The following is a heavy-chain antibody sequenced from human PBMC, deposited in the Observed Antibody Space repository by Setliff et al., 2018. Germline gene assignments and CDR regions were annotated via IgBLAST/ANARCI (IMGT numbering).Heavy chain of an antibody. V-gene: IGHV1-18*01. Sequence: ASVKVSCKASGYTFTSYGISWVRQAPGQGLEWMGYISAYNGHTNYAQNFQGRLTVTTDTSTSTAYMELSSLRFDDTAVYYCARGNPAERYEYWGQGTLVTVSS. D-gene: IGHD5-12*01. CDR3: ARGNPAERYEY. CDR2: ISAYNGHT. J-gene: IGHJ1*01. CDR1: GYTFTSYG.